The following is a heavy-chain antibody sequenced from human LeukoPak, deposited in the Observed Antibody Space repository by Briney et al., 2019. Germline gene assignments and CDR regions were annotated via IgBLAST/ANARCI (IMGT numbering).Heavy chain of an antibody. CDR2: IRGSGDST. J-gene: IGHJ4*02. V-gene: IGHV3-23*01. CDR3: TKWSGFGDD. D-gene: IGHD3-10*01. CDR1: GFTFSSNS. Sequence: GGSLRLSCAASGFTFSSNSMTWVRQTPGKGLEWVSGIRGSGDSTFYADSVKGRFTISRDNSRNTLYLQMSSLRPEDTAVYYCTKWSGFGDDWGQGTLVTVSS.